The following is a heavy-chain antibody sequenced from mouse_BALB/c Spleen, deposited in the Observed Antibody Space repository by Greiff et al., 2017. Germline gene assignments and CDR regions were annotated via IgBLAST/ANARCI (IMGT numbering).Heavy chain of an antibody. Sequence: VKVVESGPGLVAPSQSLSITCTVSGFSLSRYSVHWVRQPPGKGLEWLGMIWGGGSTDYNSALKSRLSISKDNSKSQVFLKMNSLQTDDTAMYYCARNSPSDGYYDYWGQGTTLTVSS. V-gene: IGHV2-6-4*01. CDR2: IWGGGST. CDR3: ARNSPSDGYYDY. D-gene: IGHD2-3*01. J-gene: IGHJ2*01. CDR1: GFSLSRYS.